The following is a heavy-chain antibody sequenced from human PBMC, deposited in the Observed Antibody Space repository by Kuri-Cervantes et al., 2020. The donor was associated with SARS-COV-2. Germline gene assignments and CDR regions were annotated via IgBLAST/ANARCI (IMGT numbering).Heavy chain of an antibody. CDR1: GGTFSSYA. J-gene: IGHJ5*02. Sequence: SVKVSCKASGGTFSSYAISWVRQAPGQGLEWMGRIIPIFGTANYAQKFQGRVTITADDSTSTAYMELSSLRSEDTAVYYCARQGVAPIPYIQFYNWFDPWGQGTLVTVSS. V-gene: IGHV1-69*13. CDR3: ARQGVAPIPYIQFYNWFDP. CDR2: IIPIFGTA. D-gene: IGHD3-3*01.